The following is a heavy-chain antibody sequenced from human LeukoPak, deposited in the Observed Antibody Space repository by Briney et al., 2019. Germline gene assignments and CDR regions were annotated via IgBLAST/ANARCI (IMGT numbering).Heavy chain of an antibody. CDR3: AKEGTASKPSDLDY. CDR1: GFMFSDYG. CDR2: IRYDGSNK. J-gene: IGHJ4*02. Sequence: PGGSLRLSCAASGFMFSDYGMHWVRQAPGKGLEWVAFIRYDGSNKYYVDSVKGRVTISRDNSKNTLYLLMNSLRAEDTAVYYCAKEGTASKPSDLDYWDRGTLVTVSS. V-gene: IGHV3-30*02. D-gene: IGHD1/OR15-1a*01.